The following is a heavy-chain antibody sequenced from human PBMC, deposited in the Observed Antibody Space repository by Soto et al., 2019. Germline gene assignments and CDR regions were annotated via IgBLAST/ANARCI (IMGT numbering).Heavy chain of an antibody. D-gene: IGHD1-1*01. Sequence: SETLSLTCTVSAGSITTSDWSCIRQPLGKALEWIGYISYRGSTNYNPSLKSRLTISIDTSKSQISLKLTSMTTANKAVYYCESSGIPGSEVNDWLDPWCQGTLVTVSS. CDR2: ISYRGST. J-gene: IGHJ5*02. CDR3: ESSGIPGSEVNDWLDP. CDR1: AGSITTSD. V-gene: IGHV4-59*01.